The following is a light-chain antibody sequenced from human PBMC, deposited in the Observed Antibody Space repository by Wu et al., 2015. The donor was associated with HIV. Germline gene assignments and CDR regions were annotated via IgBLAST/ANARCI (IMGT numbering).Light chain of an antibody. Sequence: EIVMTQSPATLSVSPGQRVTPSCRASQTIANNLAWYQQRPGQGPRLLIYESSTRATGIPARFSGRGSGTEFTLTISDMQSEDFAVYYCQQYKNWPPFTFGQGTRL. CDR2: ESS. CDR1: QTIANN. CDR3: QQYKNWPPFT. V-gene: IGKV3-15*01. J-gene: IGKJ5*01.